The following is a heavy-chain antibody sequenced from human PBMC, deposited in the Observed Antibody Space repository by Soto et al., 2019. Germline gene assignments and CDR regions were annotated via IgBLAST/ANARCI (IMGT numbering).Heavy chain of an antibody. Sequence: EVQLVESGGGLVKPGGSLRLSCAASGFTFSSYSMNWVRQAPGKGLEWVSSISSSSSYIYYADSEKGRFTISRDNAKNSLYLQMNSLRAEDTAVYYCARVAAGMTTVTTTDYWGQGTLVTVSS. CDR1: GFTFSSYS. CDR2: ISSSSSYI. D-gene: IGHD4-17*01. V-gene: IGHV3-21*01. CDR3: ARVAAGMTTVTTTDY. J-gene: IGHJ4*02.